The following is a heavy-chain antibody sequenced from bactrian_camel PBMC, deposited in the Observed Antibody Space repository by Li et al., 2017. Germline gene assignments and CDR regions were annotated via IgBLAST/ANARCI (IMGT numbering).Heavy chain of an antibody. V-gene: IGHV3S53*01. D-gene: IGHD3*01. CDR3: AADDFGRCRAGEYSY. J-gene: IGHJ4*01. Sequence: HVQLVESGGGSVQAGGSLRLSCAASGLTVSDRYMAWFRQTPGKEREGVAVIGSDGSTTYADSVKGRFTISRDNAKYTLYLQINTLKPEDTAMYYCAADDFGRCRAGEYSYWGQGTQVTVS. CDR2: IGSDGST. CDR1: GLTVSDRY.